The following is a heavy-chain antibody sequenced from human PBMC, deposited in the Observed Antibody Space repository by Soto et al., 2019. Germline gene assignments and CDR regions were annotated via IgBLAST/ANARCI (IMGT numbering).Heavy chain of an antibody. CDR1: GYTFTTYY. D-gene: IGHD1-26*01. CDR3: ARGLVGATGDY. CDR2: INPSGGST. V-gene: IGHV1-46*01. J-gene: IGHJ4*02. Sequence: QVQLVQSGAEVMKPGASVKASCKASGYTFTTYYIHWVRQAPGQGLEWMGIINPSGGSTTYAQKFQGRVTMNRDTSTSTVYMELSRLTSEDTAIYYCARGLVGATGDYWGQGTLVTVSS.